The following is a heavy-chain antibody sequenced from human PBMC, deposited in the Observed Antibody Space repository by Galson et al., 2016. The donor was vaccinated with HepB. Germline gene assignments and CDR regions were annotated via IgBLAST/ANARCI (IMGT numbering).Heavy chain of an antibody. Sequence: SVKVSCKASGYSFTGYFIHWVRQAPGQGLEWMGWINTNSVGTNYARKFQGRVTLTTDTSITTDYMELRGIKYDDTVVYYCARSPPGRDGFDIGGQGTLVTVSS. D-gene: IGHD7-27*01. J-gene: IGHJ3*02. CDR1: GYSFTGYF. CDR3: ARSPPGRDGFDI. V-gene: IGHV1-2*02. CDR2: INTNSVGT.